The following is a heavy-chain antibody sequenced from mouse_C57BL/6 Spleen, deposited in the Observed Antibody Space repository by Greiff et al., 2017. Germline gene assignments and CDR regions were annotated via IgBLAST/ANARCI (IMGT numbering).Heavy chain of an antibody. CDR3: ARNDGYYEGAWFAY. J-gene: IGHJ3*01. D-gene: IGHD2-3*01. Sequence: QVQLKESGAELVKPGASVKISCKASGYAFSSYWMNWVKQRPGKGLEWIGQIYPGDGDTNYNGKFKGKATLTADKSSSTAYMQLSSLTSEDSAVYFCARNDGYYEGAWFAYWGQGTLVTVSA. CDR2: IYPGDGDT. CDR1: GYAFSSYW. V-gene: IGHV1-80*01.